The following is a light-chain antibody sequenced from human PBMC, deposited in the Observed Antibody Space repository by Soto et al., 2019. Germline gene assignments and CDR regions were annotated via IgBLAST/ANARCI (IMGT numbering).Light chain of an antibody. CDR2: DAS. CDR1: QSISRS. V-gene: IGKV3-15*01. J-gene: IGKJ2*01. CDR3: HQYTSWPPGT. Sequence: IGLSQSAAILSVSPGERATLSCRASQSISRSLAWYQQKPGQAPRLLISDASTRATGIPARFSGSGSGTEFTLTISSLQSEDFALYYCHQYTSWPPGTLGQRTK.